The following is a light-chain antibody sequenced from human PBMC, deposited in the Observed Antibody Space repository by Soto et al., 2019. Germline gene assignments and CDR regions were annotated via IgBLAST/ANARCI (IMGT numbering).Light chain of an antibody. CDR3: QQYGSSQWT. J-gene: IGKJ1*01. CDR2: GAS. Sequence: EIVLTQSPGTLSLSPGERATLSCRASQSVGSAYLAWYQHKPGQAPRLLIYGASSRATGIPDRISGSGSGTDFTLTISRLEPEDFAVYYWQQYGSSQWTFGQGTKVEAK. V-gene: IGKV3-20*01. CDR1: QSVGSAY.